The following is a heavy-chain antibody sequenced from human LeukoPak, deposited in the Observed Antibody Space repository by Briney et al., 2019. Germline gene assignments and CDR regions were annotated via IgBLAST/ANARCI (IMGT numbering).Heavy chain of an antibody. Sequence: ASVKVSCKASGYTFTGYYMHWVRQAPGQGLEWMGWINPNSGGTNYAQKFQGRVTMTRDTSISTAYMELSRLRSDDTAVYYCARDEPKIAVGDPFDWGQGTLVTVSS. CDR2: INPNSGGT. CDR1: GYTFTGYY. J-gene: IGHJ4*02. CDR3: ARDEPKIAVGDPFD. V-gene: IGHV1-2*02. D-gene: IGHD6-19*01.